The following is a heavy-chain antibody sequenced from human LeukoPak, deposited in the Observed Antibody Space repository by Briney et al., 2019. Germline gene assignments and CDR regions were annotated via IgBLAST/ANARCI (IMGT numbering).Heavy chain of an antibody. CDR3: ARSPHALWFGGGAFDY. Sequence: GGSLRLSCAASGFNVSAKSMSWVRQTPEKGLECVLVIYSSGITAYAAPVKGRFSISRDNYKNILALQMNSLRVEGTAVYYCARSPHALWFGGGAFDYWGQGTLVPVSS. V-gene: IGHV3-53*01. CDR1: GFNVSAKS. CDR2: IYSSGIT. J-gene: IGHJ4*02. D-gene: IGHD3-10*01.